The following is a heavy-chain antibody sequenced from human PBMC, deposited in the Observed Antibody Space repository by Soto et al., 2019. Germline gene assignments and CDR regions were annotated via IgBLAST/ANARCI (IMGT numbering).Heavy chain of an antibody. D-gene: IGHD2-2*02. Sequence: SVKVSCKASGGTFSSYTIGWVRQAPGQGLEWMGRIIPILGIANYAQKFQGRVTITADKSTSTAYMELSSLRSEDTAVYYCAIEINKDIVVVPAAIGWFDPWGQGTLVTVSS. V-gene: IGHV1-69*04. CDR1: GGTFSSYT. CDR2: IIPILGIA. J-gene: IGHJ5*02. CDR3: AIEINKDIVVVPAAIGWFDP.